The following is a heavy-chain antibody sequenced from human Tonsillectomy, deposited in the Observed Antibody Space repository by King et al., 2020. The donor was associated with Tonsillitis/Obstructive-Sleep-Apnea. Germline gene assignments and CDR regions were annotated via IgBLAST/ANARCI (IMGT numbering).Heavy chain of an antibody. CDR1: GYTFTTYY. D-gene: IGHD3-3*01. Sequence: QLVQSGAEVKKPGASVKVSCKASGYTFTTYYMHWVRQAPGQGLEWMGIINPSDSSTRYAQKFQGRVTMTRDTSTSTVYMELSSLRSEDTAVYYCAREEFSNTYMDVWGKGTTVTVSS. CDR2: INPSDSST. V-gene: IGHV1-46*01. CDR3: AREEFSNTYMDV. J-gene: IGHJ6*03.